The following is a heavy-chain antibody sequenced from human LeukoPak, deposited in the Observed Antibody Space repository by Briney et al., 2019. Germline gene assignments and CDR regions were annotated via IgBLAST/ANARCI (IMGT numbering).Heavy chain of an antibody. CDR2: IKQDGSEK. D-gene: IGHD3-9*01. Sequence: PGGSLRLSCAASGFTFSSYWMSWVRQAPGKGLEWVANIKQDGSEKYYVDSVKGRFTISRDNAKNSLYLQMNSLRAEDTAVYYCAREGRDWLYDAFDIWGQGTMVTVSS. CDR1: GFTFSSYW. J-gene: IGHJ3*02. V-gene: IGHV3-7*01. CDR3: AREGRDWLYDAFDI.